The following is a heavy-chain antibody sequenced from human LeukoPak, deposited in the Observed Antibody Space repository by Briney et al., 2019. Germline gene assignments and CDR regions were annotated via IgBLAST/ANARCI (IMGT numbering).Heavy chain of an antibody. J-gene: IGHJ6*04. V-gene: IGHV1-46*01. CDR2: INPSGGST. CDR3: ATGLWFGKYLDV. Sequence: ASVKVSCKASGYTFTRYYMHWVRQAPGQGLEWMGIINPSGGSTSYAQKFQGRVTMTRDMSTSTVYMELSSLRSEDTAVYYCATGLWFGKYLDVWGKGTTVTISS. CDR1: GYTFTRYY. D-gene: IGHD3-10*01.